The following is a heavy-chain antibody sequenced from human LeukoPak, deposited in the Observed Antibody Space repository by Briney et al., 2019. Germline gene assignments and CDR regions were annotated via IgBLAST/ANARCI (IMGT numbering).Heavy chain of an antibody. J-gene: IGHJ5*02. CDR2: IIPILGIA. CDR3: ARQYNWNPNNWFDP. Sequence: SVKVSCQASRGTFSSYAISWVRQAPGQGLEWMGRIIPILGIANYAQKFQGRVTITADKSTSTAYMELSSLRSEDTAVYYCARQYNWNPNNWFDPWGQGTLVTVSS. D-gene: IGHD1-20*01. V-gene: IGHV1-69*04. CDR1: RGTFSSYA.